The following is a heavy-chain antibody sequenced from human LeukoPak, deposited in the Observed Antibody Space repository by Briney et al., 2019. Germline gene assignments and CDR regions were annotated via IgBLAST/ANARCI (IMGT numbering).Heavy chain of an antibody. Sequence: GGSLRLSCAASGFTFSSYDMHWVRQATGKGLEWVSAIGTAGDTYYPGSVKGRFTISRENAKNSLYLQMNSLRAGDTAVYYCARSRYCSSTSCYGRGAFDYWGQGTLVTVSS. CDR3: ARSRYCSSTSCYGRGAFDY. J-gene: IGHJ4*02. V-gene: IGHV3-13*01. CDR1: GFTFSSYD. CDR2: IGTAGDT. D-gene: IGHD2-2*01.